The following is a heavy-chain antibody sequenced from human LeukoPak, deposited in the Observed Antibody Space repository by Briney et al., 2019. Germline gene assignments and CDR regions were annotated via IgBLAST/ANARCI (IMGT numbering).Heavy chain of an antibody. CDR3: ARGYCTSTSCPRGNWFDP. J-gene: IGHJ5*02. Sequence: ASVKVSCKASGYTFTGHYMHWVRQAPGQGLEWMGWINPNSGGTNYAQKFQGRVTMTRDTSISTAYMELSRLRSDDTAVYYCARGYCTSTSCPRGNWFDPWGQGTLVTVSS. CDR1: GYTFTGHY. D-gene: IGHD2-2*01. CDR2: INPNSGGT. V-gene: IGHV1-2*02.